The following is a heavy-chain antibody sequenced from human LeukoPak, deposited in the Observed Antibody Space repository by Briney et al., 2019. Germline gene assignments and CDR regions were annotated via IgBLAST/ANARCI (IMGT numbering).Heavy chain of an antibody. Sequence: SGTLSLTCTVSGASIGSYYWSWIRQSPGKGLEWIGYIYYSGRTNYNPSLKSRVTISIDTSKNQFPLKLTSATAADTAVYYCARVRWPTTGDKEVWQTLTGGLYMDVWGKGTTVTISS. CDR1: GASIGSYY. CDR2: IYYSGRT. CDR3: ARVRWPTTGDKEVWQTLTGGLYMDV. V-gene: IGHV4-59*01. J-gene: IGHJ6*03. D-gene: IGHD1-26*01.